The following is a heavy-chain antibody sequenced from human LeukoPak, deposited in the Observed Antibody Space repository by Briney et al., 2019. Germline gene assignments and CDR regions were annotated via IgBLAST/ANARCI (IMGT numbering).Heavy chain of an antibody. CDR2: IYTSGST. Sequence: SQTLSLTCTVSGGSISSGSYYWSWIRQPAGKGLEWIGRIYTSGSTNYNPSLKSRVTISVDTSKNQFSLKLSSVTAADTAVYYCARVLLRDSWFDPWGQGTLVTVSS. CDR1: GGSISSGSYY. D-gene: IGHD3-22*01. V-gene: IGHV4-61*02. CDR3: ARVLLRDSWFDP. J-gene: IGHJ5*02.